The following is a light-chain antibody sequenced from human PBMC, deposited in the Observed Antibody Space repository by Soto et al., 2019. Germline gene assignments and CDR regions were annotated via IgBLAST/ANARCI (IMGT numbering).Light chain of an antibody. CDR3: QQYGNSAPIT. Sequence: EIVLTPSQGTLALSPWEGATLSCSASQSVSSSYLAWYQQKPGQAPRLLIYGASSRATGIPDRFSGSGSGTDFTLTISRLEPEDFALYYCQQYGNSAPITFGQGTRLEIK. V-gene: IGKV3-20*01. CDR2: GAS. J-gene: IGKJ5*01. CDR1: QSVSSSY.